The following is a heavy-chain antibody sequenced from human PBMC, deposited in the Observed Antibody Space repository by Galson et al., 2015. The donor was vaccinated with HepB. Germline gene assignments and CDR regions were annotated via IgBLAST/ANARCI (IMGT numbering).Heavy chain of an antibody. V-gene: IGHV3-53*01. J-gene: IGHJ1*01. CDR3: ASMRGGRYCSGGSCYPRAGEYFQH. CDR2: IYSGGST. CDR1: GFTVSSNY. Sequence: SLRLSCAASGFTVSSNYMSWVRQAPGKGLEWVSVIYSGGSTYYADSVKGRFTISRDNSKNTLYLQMNSLRAEDTAVYYCASMRGGRYCSGGSCYPRAGEYFQHWGQGTLVTVSS. D-gene: IGHD2-15*01.